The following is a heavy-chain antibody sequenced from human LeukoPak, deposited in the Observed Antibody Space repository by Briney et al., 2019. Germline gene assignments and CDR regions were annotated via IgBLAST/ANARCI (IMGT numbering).Heavy chain of an antibody. Sequence: SGPTLVNPTQTLTLTCTFSGFSLSISGMCVSWIRQPPGKALERLARIDWDDDKYYLPSLKTRLTISKDTSKNQVVLTMTNMDPVDTATYFCARMDRRDGYKFDSWGQGILVTVSS. CDR3: ARMDRRDGYKFDS. J-gene: IGHJ4*02. CDR2: IDWDDDK. CDR1: GFSLSISGMC. D-gene: IGHD5-24*01. V-gene: IGHV2-70*11.